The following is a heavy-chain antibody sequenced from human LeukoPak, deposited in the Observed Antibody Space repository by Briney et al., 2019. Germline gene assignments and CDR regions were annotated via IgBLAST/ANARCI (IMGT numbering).Heavy chain of an antibody. CDR2: ISSSGSTI. CDR3: ARGSKLTTGTMGDLDY. Sequence: GGSLRLSCAASGFTFSDYYMSWIRQAPGKGLEWVSYISSSGSTIYYADSVKGRFTISRDNAKNSLYLQVNSLRAEDTAVYYCARGSKLTTGTMGDLDYWGQGTLVTVSS. J-gene: IGHJ4*02. V-gene: IGHV3-11*04. CDR1: GFTFSDYY. D-gene: IGHD1-1*01.